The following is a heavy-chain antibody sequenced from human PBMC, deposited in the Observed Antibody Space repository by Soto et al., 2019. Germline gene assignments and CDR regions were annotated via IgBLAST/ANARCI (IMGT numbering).Heavy chain of an antibody. CDR1: GFTFSSSW. Sequence: PGESLKISCAASGFTFSSSWMSWVRQAPGKRLEWVADINHVGSEILYVDSVKGRFTVSRDNTKNSVYLQMNSLRVEDTALYYCARDPAWGSLDYWGLGTLVTVSS. D-gene: IGHD7-27*01. CDR3: ARDPAWGSLDY. V-gene: IGHV3-7*01. CDR2: INHVGSEI. J-gene: IGHJ4*02.